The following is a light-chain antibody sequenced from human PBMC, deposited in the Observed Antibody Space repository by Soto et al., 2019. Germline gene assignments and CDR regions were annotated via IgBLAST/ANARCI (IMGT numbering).Light chain of an antibody. V-gene: IGLV2-14*01. CDR3: GSITRSSTSV. J-gene: IGLJ1*01. CDR2: DVT. CDR1: SSDVGGFEY. Sequence: QSVLSQPASVSGSPGQSITNSCTGTSSDVGGFEYVSWYQHQPGKAPKLIIYDVTKRPSGVSNRFSGSKSDNTASLTISGIQAEDEGDYYCGSITRSSTSVFGTGTKLTVL.